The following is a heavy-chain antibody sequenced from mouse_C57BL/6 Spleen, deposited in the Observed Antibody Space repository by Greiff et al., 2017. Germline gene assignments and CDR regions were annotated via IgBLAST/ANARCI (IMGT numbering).Heavy chain of an antibody. J-gene: IGHJ3*01. CDR2: IYPGDGDT. V-gene: IGHV1-80*01. CDR1: GYAFSSYW. Sequence: QVQLQQSGAELVKPGASVKISCKASGYAFSSYWMNWVKQRPGKGLEWIGQIYPGDGDTNYNGKFKGKATLTADKSSSTAYMQLSSLTSEDSAVYFCARSGSDGNSWFAYWGQGTLVTVSA. CDR3: ARSGSDGNSWFAY. D-gene: IGHD2-1*01.